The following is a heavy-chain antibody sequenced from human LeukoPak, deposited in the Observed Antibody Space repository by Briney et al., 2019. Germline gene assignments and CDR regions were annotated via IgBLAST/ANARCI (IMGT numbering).Heavy chain of an antibody. CDR3: ASPSINAGADAFDI. J-gene: IGHJ3*02. CDR2: TIPIFGTA. Sequence: ASVKVSCKASGGTFSSYAISWVRQAPGQGLEWMGGTIPIFGTANYAQKFQGRVTITADESTSTAYMELSSLRSEDTAVYYCASPSINAGADAFDIWGQGTMVTVSS. D-gene: IGHD5-24*01. V-gene: IGHV1-69*13. CDR1: GGTFSSYA.